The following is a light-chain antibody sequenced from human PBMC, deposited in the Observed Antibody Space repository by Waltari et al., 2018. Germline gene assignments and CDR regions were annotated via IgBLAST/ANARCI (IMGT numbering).Light chain of an antibody. CDR1: QNINRW. Sequence: DIQMTQSPSTLSASVGDRVTITCRASQNINRWLAWYQQKPGTVPKLLIFKASSLKSGVPSGFSGSGSGTEFTLTISSLQPDDFATYYCQQYDSYSLTFGGGTKVEI. V-gene: IGKV1-5*03. CDR3: QQYDSYSLT. J-gene: IGKJ4*01. CDR2: KAS.